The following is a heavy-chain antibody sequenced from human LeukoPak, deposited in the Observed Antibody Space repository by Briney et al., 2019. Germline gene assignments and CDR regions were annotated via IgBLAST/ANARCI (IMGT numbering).Heavy chain of an antibody. CDR1: GFTFSSYA. V-gene: IGHV3-23*01. D-gene: IGHD6-19*01. CDR2: ISGSGGST. J-gene: IGHJ6*02. CDR3: AKGAGALTYYYYGMDV. Sequence: PGGSLRLSCAASGFTFSSYAMSWVRQAPGKGLEWVSAISGSGGSTYYADSVKGRFTISRDNSKNTLYLQMNSLRAEDTAVYYCAKGAGALTYYYYGMDVWGQGTTVTVSS.